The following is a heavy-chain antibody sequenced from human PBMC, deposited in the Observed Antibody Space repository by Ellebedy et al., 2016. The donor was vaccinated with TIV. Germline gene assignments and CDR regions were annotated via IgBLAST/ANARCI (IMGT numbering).Heavy chain of an antibody. V-gene: IGHV1-18*01. CDR1: GYLFTNYD. CDR3: ARDHGARGYYGSGSYYSRGSRWFDP. Sequence: ASVKVSCXASGYLFTNYDINWVRQAPGQGLEWMGWISAYNGNTNYAQKLQGRVTMTTDTSTSAAYMELRSLRSDDTAVYYCARDHGARGYYGSGSYYSRGSRWFDPWGQGTLVTVSS. CDR2: ISAYNGNT. D-gene: IGHD3-10*01. J-gene: IGHJ5*02.